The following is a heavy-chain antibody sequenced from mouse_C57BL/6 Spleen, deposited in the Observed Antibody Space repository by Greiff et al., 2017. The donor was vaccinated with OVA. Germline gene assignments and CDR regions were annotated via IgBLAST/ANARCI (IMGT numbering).Heavy chain of an antibody. CDR3: TRWTLRSYYFDY. Sequence: VQLQQSGTVLARPGASVKMSCKTSGYTFTSYWMHWVKQRPGQGLEWIGAIYPGNSDTSYNQKFKGKAKLTAVTSASTAYMELSSLTNEDSAVYYCTRWTLRSYYFDYWGQGTTLTVSS. CDR2: IYPGNSDT. J-gene: IGHJ2*01. V-gene: IGHV1-5*01. CDR1: GYTFTSYW. D-gene: IGHD1-1*01.